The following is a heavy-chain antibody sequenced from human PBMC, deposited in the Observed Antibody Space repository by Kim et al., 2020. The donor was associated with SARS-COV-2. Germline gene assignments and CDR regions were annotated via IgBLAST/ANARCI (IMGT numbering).Heavy chain of an antibody. V-gene: IGHV5-51*01. J-gene: IGHJ4*02. D-gene: IGHD6-13*01. CDR2: IYPGDSDS. CDR3: ARHRRIAAGEFDY. CDR1: GYSFTSYW. Sequence: GESLKISCKGSGYSFTSYWIGWVRQMPGKGLEWMGIIYPGDSDSRYSPSFQGQVTISADKSISTAYLQWSSLKASDTAMYYCARHRRIAAGEFDYWGQGTLVTVSS.